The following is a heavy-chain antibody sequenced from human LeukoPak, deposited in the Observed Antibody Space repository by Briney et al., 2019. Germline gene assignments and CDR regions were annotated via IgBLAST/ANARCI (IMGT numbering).Heavy chain of an antibody. Sequence: GGSLRLSCAASGFTFDDYAMHWVRQAPGKGLEWVSGISWNSGSVGYADSVKGRFTISRDNAKNSLYLQMNSLRAEDTALYYCAKDIGVGATMDDAFDIWGQGTMVTVSS. D-gene: IGHD1-26*01. CDR2: ISWNSGSV. CDR1: GFTFDDYA. J-gene: IGHJ3*02. CDR3: AKDIGVGATMDDAFDI. V-gene: IGHV3-9*01.